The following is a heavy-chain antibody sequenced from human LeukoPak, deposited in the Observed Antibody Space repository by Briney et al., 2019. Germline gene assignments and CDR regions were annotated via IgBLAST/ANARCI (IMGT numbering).Heavy chain of an antibody. V-gene: IGHV3-74*01. J-gene: IGHJ3*02. CDR3: LVTAAPLHAFDI. CDR2: INSDGSST. D-gene: IGHD2-2*01. Sequence: GGSLRLPCVVSGFTFSSYWMHWVRQAPGKGLVWVSRINSDGSSTSYADSVKGRFTISRDIAKNTLYLQMNSLRAEDTAVYYCLVTAAPLHAFDIWGQGTMVTVSS. CDR1: GFTFSSYW.